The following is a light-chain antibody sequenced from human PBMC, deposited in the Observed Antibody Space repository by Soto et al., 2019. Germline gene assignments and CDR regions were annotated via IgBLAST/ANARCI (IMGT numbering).Light chain of an antibody. V-gene: IGLV2-11*01. J-gene: IGLJ3*02. CDR2: DVI. CDR1: TSDVGAYNL. Sequence: QSVLTQPRSVSGSPGQSITLSCDGSTSDVGAYNLVSWYQQHPGEAPKLMIYDVIKRPSGVPYRFSGSKSGNTASLTISGLQADDEADYYCCSYAGNFIWVFGGGTKLT. CDR3: CSYAGNFIWV.